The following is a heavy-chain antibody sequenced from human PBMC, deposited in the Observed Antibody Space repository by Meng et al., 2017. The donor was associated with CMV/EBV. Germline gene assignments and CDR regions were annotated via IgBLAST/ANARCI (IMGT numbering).Heavy chain of an antibody. V-gene: IGHV4-39*07. D-gene: IGHD6-13*01. CDR1: GGPISSSSYY. J-gene: IGHJ5*02. Sequence: SETLSLTCTVSGGPISSSSYYWGWIRQPPGKGLEWIGSIYYSGSTYYNPSLKSRVTISVDTSKNTLYLQMNSLRAEDTAVYYCARDRVTAAAGVGWFDPWGQGTLVTVSS. CDR3: ARDRVTAAAGVGWFDP. CDR2: IYYSGST.